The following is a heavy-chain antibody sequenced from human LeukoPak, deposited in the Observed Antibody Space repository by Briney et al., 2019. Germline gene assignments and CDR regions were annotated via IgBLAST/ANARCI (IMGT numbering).Heavy chain of an antibody. Sequence: PGRSLRLSCAASGFTFTNYAMSWVRQAPGKGLEWVSAISGSGGSTYYADSVKGRFTISRDNSKNTLYLQMNSLRAEDTAVYYCARKGGSYSLDYWGQGTLVTVSS. CDR2: ISGSGGST. D-gene: IGHD1-26*01. CDR1: GFTFTNYA. V-gene: IGHV3-23*01. CDR3: ARKGGSYSLDY. J-gene: IGHJ4*02.